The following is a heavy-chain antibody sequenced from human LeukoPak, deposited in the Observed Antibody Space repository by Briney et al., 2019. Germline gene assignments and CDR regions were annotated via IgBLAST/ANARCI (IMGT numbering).Heavy chain of an antibody. V-gene: IGHV1-69*13. D-gene: IGHD6-6*01. J-gene: IGHJ5*02. Sequence: ASVKVSCKASGGTFSSHAISWVRQAPGQGLEWMGGIIPIFGTANYAQKFQGRVTITADESTSTAYMELSSLRSEDTAVYYCASTFSSIAARPWFDPWGQGTLVTVSS. CDR2: IIPIFGTA. CDR3: ASTFSSIAARPWFDP. CDR1: GGTFSSHA.